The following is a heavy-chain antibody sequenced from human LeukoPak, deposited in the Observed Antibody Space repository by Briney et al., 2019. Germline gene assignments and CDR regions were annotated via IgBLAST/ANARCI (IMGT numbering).Heavy chain of an antibody. D-gene: IGHD3-22*01. CDR1: GGTFSSYA. V-gene: IGHV1-69*01. CDR2: IIPIFGTA. CDR3: ARQDSSGYLEYFQH. J-gene: IGHJ1*01. Sequence: GASVKVSCKASGGTFSSYAISLVRQAPGQGLEWMGGIIPIFGTANYAQKFQGRVTITADESTSTAYMELSSLRSEDTAVYYCARQDSSGYLEYFQHWGQGTLVTVSS.